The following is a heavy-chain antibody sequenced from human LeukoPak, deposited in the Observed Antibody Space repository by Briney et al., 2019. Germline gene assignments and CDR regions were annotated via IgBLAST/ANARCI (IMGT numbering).Heavy chain of an antibody. CDR2: ITSSSSYR. J-gene: IGHJ3*02. CDR1: GFTFSSYS. D-gene: IGHD6-13*01. Sequence: GGSLRLSCAASGFTFSSYSVNWVRQAPGQGLEWVSSITSSSSYRYYADSVKGRLTISRDNAKNSLYLQINSLRAEDTAVYYCAIIAAAGSGSDAFDIWGQGTMVTVSS. V-gene: IGHV3-21*01. CDR3: AIIAAAGSGSDAFDI.